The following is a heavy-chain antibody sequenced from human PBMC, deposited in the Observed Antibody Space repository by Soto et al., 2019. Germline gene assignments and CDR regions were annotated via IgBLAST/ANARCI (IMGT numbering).Heavy chain of an antibody. V-gene: IGHV1-18*01. D-gene: IGHD1-1*01. Sequence: QVHLVQSGAEVKKPGASVKVSCKGSGYAFTTYGITWVRQAPGQGLEWMGWISAHNGNTNYAQKLQGRVTVTRDTSTSTAYMGLRSLRSDDTAVYYCARGRYGDYWGQGALVTGSS. CDR3: ARGRYGDY. J-gene: IGHJ4*02. CDR2: ISAHNGNT. CDR1: GYAFTTYG.